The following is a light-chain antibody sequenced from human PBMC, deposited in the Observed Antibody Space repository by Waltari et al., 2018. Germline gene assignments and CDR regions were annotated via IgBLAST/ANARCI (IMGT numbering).Light chain of an antibody. V-gene: IGLV1-44*01. CDR1: SSNIVTNT. CDR2: TNN. Sequence: QSVLTQPPSASGTPGQRVTIPCSGSSSNIVTNTVNWYQQLPGTAPKLLIYTNNQRPSGVPDRFSGSKSGTSASLAISGLQSEDEADYYCAAWDGSLNGVVFGGGTKLTVL. J-gene: IGLJ2*01. CDR3: AAWDGSLNGVV.